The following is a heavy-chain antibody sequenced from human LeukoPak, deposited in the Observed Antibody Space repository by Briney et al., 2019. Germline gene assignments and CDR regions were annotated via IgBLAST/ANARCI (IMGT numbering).Heavy chain of an antibody. J-gene: IGHJ5*02. Sequence: ASVKKSCKASGYTFTGYYIHWVRQAPGQGLEWMGWINPNSGGPNYAQKFQGRVTLTRDTSISTAYMEMSRLRSDDTAVYYCARDVSAGGTNRFDPWGQGTLVTVCS. V-gene: IGHV1-2*02. D-gene: IGHD3-16*01. CDR2: INPNSGGP. CDR1: GYTFTGYY. CDR3: ARDVSAGGTNRFDP.